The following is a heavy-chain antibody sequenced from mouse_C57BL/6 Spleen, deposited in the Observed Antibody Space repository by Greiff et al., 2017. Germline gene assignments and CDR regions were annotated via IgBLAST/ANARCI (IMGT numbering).Heavy chain of an antibody. Sequence: EVQLVESVAELVRPGASVKLSCTASGFNIKNNYMHWVKQRPEQGLEWIGRIDPANGNTKYAPKFQGKATITAETSSNTSYLQLSSLTSEDTAIYYCARDYGSSYEGYFDVWGTGTTVTVSS. CDR3: ARDYGSSYEGYFDV. CDR2: IDPANGNT. D-gene: IGHD1-1*01. J-gene: IGHJ1*03. V-gene: IGHV14-3*01. CDR1: GFNIKNNY.